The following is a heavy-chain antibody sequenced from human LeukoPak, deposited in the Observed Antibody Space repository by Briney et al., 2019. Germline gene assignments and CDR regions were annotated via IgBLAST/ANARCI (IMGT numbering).Heavy chain of an antibody. V-gene: IGHV3-7*03. CDR2: IKDEGSEK. CDR3: AGALRPLDY. D-gene: IGHD3-16*01. J-gene: IGHJ4*02. Sequence: GSLRLSCAASGFTFTSHWMTWVRQAPGKGLEWVANIKDEGSEKYYVDSVKGRFTISRDNAKNSLYLQMNSLRVEDTAVYYCAGALRPLDYWGQGTLVTASS. CDR1: GFTFTSHW.